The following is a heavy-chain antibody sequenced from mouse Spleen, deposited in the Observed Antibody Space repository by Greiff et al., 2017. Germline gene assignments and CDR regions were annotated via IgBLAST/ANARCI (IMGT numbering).Heavy chain of an antibody. Sequence: VQLQQSGPGLVKPSQSLSLTCTVTGYSITSDYAWNWIRQFPGNKLEWMGYISYSGSTSYNPSLKSRISITRDTSKNQFFLQLNSVTTEDTATYYCAGEVYDGYLFDYWGQGTTLTVSS. J-gene: IGHJ2*01. CDR1: GYSITSDYA. CDR3: AGEVYDGYLFDY. V-gene: IGHV3-2*02. CDR2: ISYSGST. D-gene: IGHD2-3*01.